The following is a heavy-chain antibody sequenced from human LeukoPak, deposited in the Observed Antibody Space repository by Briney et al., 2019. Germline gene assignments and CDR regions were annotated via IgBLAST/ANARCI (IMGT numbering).Heavy chain of an antibody. D-gene: IGHD3-22*01. CDR2: INHRGST. V-gene: IGHV4-34*01. CDR3: ARGTYYYDSSGYYPPYYYGMDV. J-gene: IGHJ6*02. CDR1: GGSFSDYY. Sequence: SETLSLTCAVYGGSFSDYYWSWIRQPPGKGLEWIGEINHRGSTNYNPSLKSRVTISVDTSKNQFSLKLSSVTAADTAVYYCARGTYYYDSSGYYPPYYYGMDVWGQGTTVTVSS.